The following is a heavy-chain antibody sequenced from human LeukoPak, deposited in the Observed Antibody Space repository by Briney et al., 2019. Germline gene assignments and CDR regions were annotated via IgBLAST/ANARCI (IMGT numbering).Heavy chain of an antibody. D-gene: IGHD6-13*01. CDR1: GGSISSYY. V-gene: IGHV4-59*01. Sequence: SETLSLTCTVSGGSISSYYWSWIRRPSGKGLEWSGYIHYSGSTNYNPSLKSRVTMSVDTSKNQFSLKLSSVTAADTAVYYCARYQTPIAAAGSRYAFDIWGQGTMVTVSS. CDR3: ARYQTPIAAAGSRYAFDI. J-gene: IGHJ3*02. CDR2: IHYSGST.